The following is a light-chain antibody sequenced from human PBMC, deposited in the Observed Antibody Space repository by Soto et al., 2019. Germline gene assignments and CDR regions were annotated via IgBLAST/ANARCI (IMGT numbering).Light chain of an antibody. V-gene: IGKV1-5*03. Sequence: DIQMTQSPSTLSASVGDRVTITCRASQSISVWLAWYQQKAGKAPNLLIYKASRLESGVPSRFSGSGSETEFTLTISGLQPGDSATYYCQQYTSYSPTFGQGTKVEV. CDR1: QSISVW. CDR2: KAS. J-gene: IGKJ1*01. CDR3: QQYTSYSPT.